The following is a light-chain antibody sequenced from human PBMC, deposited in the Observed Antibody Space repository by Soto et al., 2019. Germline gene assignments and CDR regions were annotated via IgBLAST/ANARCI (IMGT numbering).Light chain of an antibody. CDR2: LGS. CDR1: QSLLHSNGYNY. V-gene: IGKV2-28*01. Sequence: DIVMTQSPLSLPVTPGEPASISCRSSQSLLHSNGYNYLDWYLQKPGQSPQLLIYLGSNRASGVPDRVSGRGAGTDFTLKISRVEAEDVGVYYCMQALQTPYTFGQGNKLEIK. J-gene: IGKJ2*01. CDR3: MQALQTPYT.